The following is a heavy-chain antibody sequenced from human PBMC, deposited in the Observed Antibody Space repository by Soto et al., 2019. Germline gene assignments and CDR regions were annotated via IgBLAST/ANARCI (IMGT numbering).Heavy chain of an antibody. Sequence: GGSLRLSCAASGFTFSSYAMSWVRQAPGKGLEWVSAISGSGGSTYYADSVKGRFTISRDNSKNTLYLQMNSLRAEDTAVYYCATSPPPSWELSPFDYWGQGTLVTVSS. CDR1: GFTFSSYA. J-gene: IGHJ4*02. D-gene: IGHD3-16*02. CDR3: ATSPPPSWELSPFDY. CDR2: ISGSGGST. V-gene: IGHV3-23*01.